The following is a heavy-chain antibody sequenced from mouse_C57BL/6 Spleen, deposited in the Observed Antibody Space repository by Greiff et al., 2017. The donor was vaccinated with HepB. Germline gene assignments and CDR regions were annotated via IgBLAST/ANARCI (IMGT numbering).Heavy chain of an antibody. CDR3: TRAFGTTVVADV. V-gene: IGHV5-9-1*02. D-gene: IGHD1-1*01. CDR2: ISSGGDYI. J-gene: IGHJ1*03. Sequence: EVQLVESGEGLVKPGGSLKLSCAASGFTFSSYAMSWVRQTPEKRLEWVAYISSGGDYIYYADTVKGRFTISRDNARNTLYLQMSSLKSEDTAMYYCTRAFGTTVVADVWGTGTTVTVSS. CDR1: GFTFSSYA.